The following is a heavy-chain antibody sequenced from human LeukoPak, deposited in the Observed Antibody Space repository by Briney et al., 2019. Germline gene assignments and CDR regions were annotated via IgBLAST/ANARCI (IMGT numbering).Heavy chain of an antibody. CDR1: GFTFSSYA. CDR2: ISYDGSNK. CDR3: ARAGGYCTNGVCPANLFDY. J-gene: IGHJ4*02. V-gene: IGHV3-30-3*01. Sequence: GGSLRLSCAASGFTFSSYAMHWVRQDPGKGLEWVAVISYDGSNKYYADSVKGRFTISRDNSKNTLYLQMNSLRAEDTAVYYCARAGGYCTNGVCPANLFDYWGQGTLVTVSS. D-gene: IGHD2-8*01.